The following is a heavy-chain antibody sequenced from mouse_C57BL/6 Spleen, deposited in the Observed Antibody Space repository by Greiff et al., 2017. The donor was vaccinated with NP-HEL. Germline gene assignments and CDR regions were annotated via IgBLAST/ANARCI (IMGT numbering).Heavy chain of an antibody. CDR2: INPSTGGT. CDR1: GYSFTGYY. J-gene: IGHJ3*01. CDR3: ASRQLRLAWFAY. D-gene: IGHD3-2*02. V-gene: IGHV1-42*01. Sequence: EVQLQQSGPELVKPGASVKISCKASGYSFTGYYMNWVKQSPEKSLEWIGEINPSTGGTTYNQKFKAKATLTVDESSSTAYMQLKSLTSEDSAVYYCASRQLRLAWFAYWGQGTLVTVSA.